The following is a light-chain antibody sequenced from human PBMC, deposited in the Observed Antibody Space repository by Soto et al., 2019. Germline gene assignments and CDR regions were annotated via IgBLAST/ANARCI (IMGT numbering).Light chain of an antibody. Sequence: QLVLTQPPSASGTPGQRVTISCSGSSSNIGSNPVSWYQQLPGTAPKSLIYSDNQRPSGVPDRISGSRSGTSASLAISGLQSEDEAEYYCAAWDDSLRGRVFGGGTEVTVL. V-gene: IGLV1-44*01. CDR2: SDN. CDR3: AAWDDSLRGRV. J-gene: IGLJ2*01. CDR1: SSNIGSNP.